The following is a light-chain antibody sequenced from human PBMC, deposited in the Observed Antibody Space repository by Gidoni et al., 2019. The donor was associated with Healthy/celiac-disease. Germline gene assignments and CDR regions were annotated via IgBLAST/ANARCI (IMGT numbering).Light chain of an antibody. Sequence: IHMTQSLSSLSASVVDSVTITCQAIQDISKYLNWYQQKQGKATKLLIYDASNLETGVPSRFSGSGSGTDFTFTRSSLEHEDIDTYYCQQYDNLITFGQGTRLEIK. CDR3: QQYDNLIT. V-gene: IGKV1-33*01. CDR1: QDISKY. J-gene: IGKJ5*01. CDR2: DAS.